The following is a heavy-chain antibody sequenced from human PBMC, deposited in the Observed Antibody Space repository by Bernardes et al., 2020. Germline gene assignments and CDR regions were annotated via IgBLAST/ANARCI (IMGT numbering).Heavy chain of an antibody. Sequence: ASVKVSCKASGYDFTSYDFNWVRQGPGQGLEWIGWMNPKSGNTGYAQKYQGRLTLSRNISIDTAYMELSSLRSEDTAVYYCARSRGPAGDHWGQGTLVTVS. V-gene: IGHV1-8*01. J-gene: IGHJ4*02. D-gene: IGHD2-2*01. CDR3: ARSRGPAGDH. CDR2: MNPKSGNT. CDR1: GYDFTSYD.